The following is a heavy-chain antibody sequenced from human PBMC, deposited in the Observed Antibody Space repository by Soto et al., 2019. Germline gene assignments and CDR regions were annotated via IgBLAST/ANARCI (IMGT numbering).Heavy chain of an antibody. V-gene: IGHV5-51*01. D-gene: IGHD5-12*01. CDR2: IYPGDSDT. Sequence: GESLKISCNGSGYSFTSYWIGWVRQMPWKGLEWMGIIYPGDSDTRYSPSFQGQVTISADKSISTAYLQWSSLKASDTAMYYCARSGYSGYRLRAYGMDVWGQGTTVTVSS. J-gene: IGHJ6*02. CDR3: ARSGYSGYRLRAYGMDV. CDR1: GYSFTSYW.